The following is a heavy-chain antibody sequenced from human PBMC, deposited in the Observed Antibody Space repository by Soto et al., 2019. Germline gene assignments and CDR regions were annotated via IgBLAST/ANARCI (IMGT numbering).Heavy chain of an antibody. Sequence: EVQLLESGGGLVQPGGSLRLSCAASGFTFSSYAMSWVRQAPGKGLEWVSGLSGSGGRTYYADSVKGRFTISRDNSKNTLFLQMNSLRDEDTAVYYCAKEISGCKSTSCYMNEDYWGQGTLVTVSS. V-gene: IGHV3-23*01. CDR2: LSGSGGRT. CDR3: AKEISGCKSTSCYMNEDY. D-gene: IGHD2-2*02. J-gene: IGHJ4*02. CDR1: GFTFSSYA.